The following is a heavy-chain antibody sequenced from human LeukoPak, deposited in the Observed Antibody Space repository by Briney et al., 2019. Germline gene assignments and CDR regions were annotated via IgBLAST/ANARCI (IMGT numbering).Heavy chain of an antibody. V-gene: IGHV3-73*01. Sequence: GGSLRLSCAASGFTFSGSAMHWVRQASGKGLEWVGRIRSEANSYATAYAASVKGRFTISRDDSKNTAYLQMNSLKTEDTAVYYCTRPTLPMVRGVIAAFDIWGQGTMVTVSS. J-gene: IGHJ3*02. CDR1: GFTFSGSA. D-gene: IGHD3-10*01. CDR2: IRSEANSYAT. CDR3: TRPTLPMVRGVIAAFDI.